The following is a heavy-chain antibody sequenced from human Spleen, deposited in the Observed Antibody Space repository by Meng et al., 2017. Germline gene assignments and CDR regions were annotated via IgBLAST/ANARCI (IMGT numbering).Heavy chain of an antibody. D-gene: IGHD4-23*01. Sequence: QVQLVESGGGVVQPGRSLRLSCAASGFTFSSYGMHWVRQAPGKGLEWVAAISYDGSHKYYADSVKGRFTISRDNSKNTLYLQMNSLRAEDTAVYYCAKDLRHEKGSDNSDFDYWGQGTLVTVSS. V-gene: IGHV3-30*18. CDR3: AKDLRHEKGSDNSDFDY. J-gene: IGHJ4*02. CDR2: ISYDGSHK. CDR1: GFTFSSYG.